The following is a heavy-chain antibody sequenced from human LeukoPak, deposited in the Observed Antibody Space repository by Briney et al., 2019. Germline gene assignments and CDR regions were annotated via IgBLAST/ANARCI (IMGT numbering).Heavy chain of an antibody. Sequence: ASVKVSCKASGYTFNNYGISWVRQAPGQGLEWMGWISAYNGNTNYAQKFRGRVTMTTDTATSTAYMELRSLRSDDTAVYYCARDYPRVTMIVVVPALDYWGQGTLVTVSS. V-gene: IGHV1-18*01. D-gene: IGHD3-22*01. CDR3: ARDYPRVTMIVVVPALDY. CDR1: GYTFNNYG. J-gene: IGHJ4*02. CDR2: ISAYNGNT.